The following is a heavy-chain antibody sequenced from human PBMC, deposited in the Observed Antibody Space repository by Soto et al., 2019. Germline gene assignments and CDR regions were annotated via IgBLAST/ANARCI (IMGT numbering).Heavy chain of an antibody. CDR1: GDSINSVDHS. CDR2: IYHSGST. Sequence: QVQLQASGPGLVRPSQTLSLTCTVSGDSINSVDHSWSWIRQPPGKGLEWMGYIYHSGSTHYNPSLNSRLTISIDTSTNRFSLNLTSVTAADTAVYFCARLRWETENNWFDPWGQGALVTVSS. V-gene: IGHV4-30-4*01. D-gene: IGHD1-26*01. CDR3: ARLRWETENNWFDP. J-gene: IGHJ5*02.